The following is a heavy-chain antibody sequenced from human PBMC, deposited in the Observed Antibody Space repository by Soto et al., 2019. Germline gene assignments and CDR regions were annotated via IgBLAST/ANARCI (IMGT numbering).Heavy chain of an antibody. CDR2: ISAYNGNT. J-gene: IGHJ6*02. D-gene: IGHD6-13*01. Sequence: QVQLVQSGAEVKKPGASVKVSCKASGYTFTSYGISWVRQAPGQGLEWMGWISAYNGNTNYALKLQGRVTMTTDTSTSTAYMELRSLRSDDTAVYYCARVREGSSWYGDYYYYGMDVWGQGTTVTVSS. CDR1: GYTFTSYG. V-gene: IGHV1-18*01. CDR3: ARVREGSSWYGDYYYYGMDV.